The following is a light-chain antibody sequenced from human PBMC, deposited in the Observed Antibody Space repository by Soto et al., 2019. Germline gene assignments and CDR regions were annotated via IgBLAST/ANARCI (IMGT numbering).Light chain of an antibody. V-gene: IGLV1-47*01. CDR1: SSNIGSNY. CDR3: ATWDDSLSGYV. J-gene: IGLJ1*01. CDR2: RNN. Sequence: QSVLTQPPSASGTPGQRVTISCSGSSSNIGSNYVYWYQHLPGTAPKLLIYRNNQRPSGVPDRFSGSKSGTSASLAISGLRSEGEADYYCATWDDSLSGYVFGTGTKLTVL.